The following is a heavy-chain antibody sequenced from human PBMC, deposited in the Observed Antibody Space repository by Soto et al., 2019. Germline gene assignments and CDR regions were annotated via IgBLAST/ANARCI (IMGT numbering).Heavy chain of an antibody. CDR3: ATRDYDILTGYLHI. J-gene: IGHJ1*01. CDR2: INADSGDT. Sequence: QAPLVQSGAEVRKPGASVKVSCQALEHTSTIYYIHWVRQARGQGLEWMGWINADSGDTTYAEDFRGRVTFTRDTSTSTFHMELSRLRLDDTAMYFCATRDYDILTGYLHIWGQGTLITVSS. D-gene: IGHD3-9*01. V-gene: IGHV1-2*02. CDR1: EHTSTIYY.